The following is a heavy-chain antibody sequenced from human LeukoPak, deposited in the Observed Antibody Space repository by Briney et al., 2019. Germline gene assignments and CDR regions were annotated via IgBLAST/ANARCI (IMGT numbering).Heavy chain of an antibody. Sequence: SETLSLTCAVSGYSFSSGYQWAWIRQPPGKTLEWIGSIYHSGSAHYNPSLKSRVTISVDRSNNQFSLRLSSVTAADTAVYYCAGDPRWLTPDCTSTSCYENYFDPWGQGTLVTVSS. V-gene: IGHV4-38-2*02. D-gene: IGHD2-2*01. CDR1: GYSFSSGYQ. CDR2: IYHSGSA. J-gene: IGHJ5*02. CDR3: AGDPRWLTPDCTSTSCYENYFDP.